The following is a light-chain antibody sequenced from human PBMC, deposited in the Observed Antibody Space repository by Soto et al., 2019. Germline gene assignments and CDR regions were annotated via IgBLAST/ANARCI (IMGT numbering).Light chain of an antibody. J-gene: IGKJ1*01. V-gene: IGKV3-15*01. CDR2: GAS. Sequence: VMTQSPATLSVSPGERATLSCRASQSVGTNLAWYQQKPGQAPRPLIYGASTRATGVPARFSGSGSGTEFTLTISSLQSEDFAVYYCQQYNNWPRTFGQGTKVDIK. CDR1: QSVGTN. CDR3: QQYNNWPRT.